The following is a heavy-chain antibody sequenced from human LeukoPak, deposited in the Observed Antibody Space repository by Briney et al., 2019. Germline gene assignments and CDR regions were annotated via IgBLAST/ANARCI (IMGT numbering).Heavy chain of an antibody. CDR1: GFTFSTYW. Sequence: PGGSLRLSCAASGFTFSTYWMNWVRQAPGKGPVWVSRINSDGSSTSYADSVKGRFTISRDNANNTLYLQMNSVRAEDTAVYYCAREIHRWEVPGYWGQGTLVTVSS. J-gene: IGHJ4*02. D-gene: IGHD2-2*01. CDR3: AREIHRWEVPGY. V-gene: IGHV3-74*01. CDR2: INSDGSST.